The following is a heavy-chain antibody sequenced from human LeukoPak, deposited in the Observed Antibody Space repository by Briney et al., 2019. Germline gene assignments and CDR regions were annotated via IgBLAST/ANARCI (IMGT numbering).Heavy chain of an antibody. J-gene: IGHJ4*02. D-gene: IGHD1-26*01. Sequence: GGSLRLSCAASGFTFSSYSMNWVRQAPGKGLEWVSSISSSSSYIYYADSVKGRFTISRDNAKSSLYLQMNSLRAEDTAVYYCARDSGSRTFDYWGQGTLVTVSS. V-gene: IGHV3-21*01. CDR3: ARDSGSRTFDY. CDR2: ISSSSSYI. CDR1: GFTFSSYS.